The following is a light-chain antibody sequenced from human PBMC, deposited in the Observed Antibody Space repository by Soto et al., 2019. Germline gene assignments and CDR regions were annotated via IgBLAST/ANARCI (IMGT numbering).Light chain of an antibody. V-gene: IGLV8-61*01. CDR1: SGSVSTSYY. CDR3: VLYMGSGIGV. CDR2: STT. J-gene: IGLJ3*02. Sequence: QAVVTQEPSFSVSPRGTVTVTCGLSSGSVSTSYYPNWFQQTPGQAPRTLIYSTTIRSSGGPDRFSGSILGNKAALTITGAKADDESDYYCVLYMGSGIGVFGGGTKLTVL.